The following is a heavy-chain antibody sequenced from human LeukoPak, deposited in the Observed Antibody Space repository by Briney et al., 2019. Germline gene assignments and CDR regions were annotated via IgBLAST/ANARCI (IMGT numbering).Heavy chain of an antibody. CDR1: GFTFSGSA. D-gene: IGHD2-15*01. V-gene: IGHV3-73*01. CDR2: IRSNATNYAP. J-gene: IGHJ3*02. CDR3: TRCSGGSCYNLGGAFDI. Sequence: GGSLKLSCAASGFTFSGSAMHWVRQASGKGLVWVARIRSNATNYAPAYSATVTVTITISREDSKQTAYLKMKSLKTEDTAVYYCTRCSGGSCYNLGGAFDIWGQGTMVTV.